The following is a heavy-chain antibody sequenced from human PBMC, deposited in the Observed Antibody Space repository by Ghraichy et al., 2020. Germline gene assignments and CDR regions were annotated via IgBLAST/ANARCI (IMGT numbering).Heavy chain of an antibody. J-gene: IGHJ4*02. V-gene: IGHV3-15*01. Sequence: GGSLRLSCAASGFTFSNAWMSWVRQAPGKGLEWVGRIKSKTDGGTTDYAAPVKGRFTISRDDSKNTLYLQMNSLKTEDTAVYYCIREAGAYDYIWGSYRYPQIRLDFVYWGQGTLVTVSS. D-gene: IGHD3-16*02. CDR3: IREAGAYDYIWGSYRYPQIRLDFVY. CDR2: IKSKTDGGTT. CDR1: GFTFSNAW.